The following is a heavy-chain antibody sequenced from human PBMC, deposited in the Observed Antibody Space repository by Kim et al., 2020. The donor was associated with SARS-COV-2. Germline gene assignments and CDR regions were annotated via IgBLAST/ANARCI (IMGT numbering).Heavy chain of an antibody. CDR1: GFTFSRHA. CDR3: AKWDSRLCGSYYYYYGMDV. Sequence: GGSLRLSCEASGFTFSRHAMSWVRQAPGKGLEWVSAISGSGGSTYYADSVKGRFTISRDNSKNTLYLQMNSLRAEDTAVYYCAKWDSRLCGSYYYYYGMDVWGQGTTVTVSS. J-gene: IGHJ6*02. CDR2: ISGSGGST. D-gene: IGHD1-26*01. V-gene: IGHV3-23*01.